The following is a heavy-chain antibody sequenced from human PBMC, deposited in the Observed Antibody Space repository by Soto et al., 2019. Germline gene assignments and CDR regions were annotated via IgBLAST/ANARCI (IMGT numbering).Heavy chain of an antibody. V-gene: IGHV3-23*01. D-gene: IGHD3-22*01. CDR2: IGGSGSST. Sequence: PGGSLRLSCAASGFTFTNHAMSWVRQAPGKGLEWGSDIGGSGSSTYYADSVRGRFTISRDNSKDTLYLQMNGLRAEDTAVYYCARRGYYYYSAGYWNKNHSDYWGKGAMVTVSS. CDR3: ARRGYYYYSAGYWNKNHSDY. J-gene: IGHJ4*02. CDR1: GFTFTNHA.